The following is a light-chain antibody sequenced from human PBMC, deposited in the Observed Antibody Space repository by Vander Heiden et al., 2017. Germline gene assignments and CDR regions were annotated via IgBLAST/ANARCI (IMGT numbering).Light chain of an antibody. CDR1: QDISNY. J-gene: IGKJ3*01. CDR3: QQDYNLPSST. Sequence: DIQMTQSPSSLSASVGDRVTITCQASQDISNYLNWYQQKPGKAPKLLIYDASNLETGVPSRFSGSGYGTDFTFTISSLQPEDIAAYYCQQDYNLPSSTFGPGTKVDIK. V-gene: IGKV1-33*01. CDR2: DAS.